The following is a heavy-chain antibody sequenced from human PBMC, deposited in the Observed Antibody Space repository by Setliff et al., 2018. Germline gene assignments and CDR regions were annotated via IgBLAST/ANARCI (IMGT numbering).Heavy chain of an antibody. J-gene: IGHJ4*02. V-gene: IGHV3-30-3*01. CDR1: GFTFSSYR. D-gene: IGHD2-15*01. CDR3: ARTCSGSGCYAGLES. Sequence: GSLRLSCAASGFTFSSYRMHWVRQAPGKGLEWVAVIWDDGGNKYQADSVKGRFTISRDNSKNTLYLQMNSLRPEDTAVYYCARTCSGSGCYAGLESWGQGTPVTVSS. CDR2: IWDDGGNK.